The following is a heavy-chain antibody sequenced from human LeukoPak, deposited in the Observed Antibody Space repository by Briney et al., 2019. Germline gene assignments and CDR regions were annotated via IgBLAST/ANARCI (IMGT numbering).Heavy chain of an antibody. J-gene: IGHJ4*02. V-gene: IGHV3-48*01. CDR3: ARVRDAYNYFHD. Sequence: PGGSLRLSCGASGFTFSSYSMNWVRQAPGKGLEWVSYITSSGSTMYYADSVKGRFTISRDNAKNSLYLQMDSLRAEDTAVYYCARVRDAYNYFHDWGQGTLVAVSS. CDR2: ITSSGSTM. CDR1: GFTFSSYS. D-gene: IGHD2-21*01.